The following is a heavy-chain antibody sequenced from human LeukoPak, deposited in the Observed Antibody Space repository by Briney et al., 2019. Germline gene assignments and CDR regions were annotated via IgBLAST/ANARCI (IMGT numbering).Heavy chain of an antibody. D-gene: IGHD3-16*01. CDR3: ARPSGGYYYGMDV. J-gene: IGHJ6*02. CDR2: ISSSSSYM. CDR1: GFTFSSYG. V-gene: IGHV3-21*01. Sequence: GGSLRLSCAASGFTFSSYGMNWVRQAPGKGLEWVSWISSSSSYMYYADSVKGRFTISRDNAKNSLYLQMNSLRAEDTAVYYCARPSGGYYYGMDVWGQGTTVTVSS.